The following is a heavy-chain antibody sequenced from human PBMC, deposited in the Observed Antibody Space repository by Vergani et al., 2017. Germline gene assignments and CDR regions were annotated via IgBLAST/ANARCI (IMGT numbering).Heavy chain of an antibody. J-gene: IGHJ5*02. V-gene: IGHV3-74*01. CDR2: MNGDGDTI. D-gene: IGHD3-3*01. CDR1: GFTFNEYW. CDR3: ARARKFRFGVVWENWFDP. Sequence: EVELVESGGGLVQPGGSLRLSCAASGFTFNEYWMHWARQVPGKGLVWGSGMNGDGDTISYADSVKGRLTISRDNAKNTLFLQMNSLRAEDTAVYYCARARKFRFGVVWENWFDPWGQGTLVTVSS.